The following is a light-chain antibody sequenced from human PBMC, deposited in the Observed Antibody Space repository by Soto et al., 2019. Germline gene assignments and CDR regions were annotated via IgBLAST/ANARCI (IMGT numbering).Light chain of an antibody. V-gene: IGLV2-18*02. CDR2: DVT. J-gene: IGLJ1*01. Sequence: QSVLTQPPSVSGSPGQSVAISCTGSSSDVGSNNRVSWYHQPPGTAPKLIIYDVTNRPSGVPDRFSGSKSGNTASLTISGLQAEDEADYYCSSYTTSNTDVFGTGTKLTVL. CDR1: SSDVGSNNR. CDR3: SSYTTSNTDV.